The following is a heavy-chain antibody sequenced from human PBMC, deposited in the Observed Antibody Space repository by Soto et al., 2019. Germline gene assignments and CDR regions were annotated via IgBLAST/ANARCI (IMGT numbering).Heavy chain of an antibody. CDR3: AKRRSYDFVN. V-gene: IGHV3-23*01. CDR2: INKNGGST. Sequence: EVQLLESGGGLVQPGGSLRLSCAASGFTFSTYAMSWVRQAPGKGLEWVSSINKNGGSTFYADSVKGRFTISRDNSNDTLFLQMNSLRAEDTALYDCAKRRSYDFVNWGQGTLVTVS. J-gene: IGHJ4*02. D-gene: IGHD3-3*01. CDR1: GFTFSTYA.